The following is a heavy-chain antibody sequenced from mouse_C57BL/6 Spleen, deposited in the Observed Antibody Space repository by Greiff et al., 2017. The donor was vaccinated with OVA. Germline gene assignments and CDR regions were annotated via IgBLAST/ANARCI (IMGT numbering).Heavy chain of an antibody. V-gene: IGHV1-15*01. CDR2: IDPETGGT. Sequence: VHLVESGAELVRPGASVSLSCKASGYTFTDYEMHWVKQTPVHGLEWIGAIDPETGGTAYNQKFKGKAILTADKASSTAYMELRSLSSEDAAVYCCTRANWHGNFDVWGTGTTV. CDR1: GYTFTDYE. D-gene: IGHD4-1*01. J-gene: IGHJ1*03. CDR3: TRANWHGNFDV.